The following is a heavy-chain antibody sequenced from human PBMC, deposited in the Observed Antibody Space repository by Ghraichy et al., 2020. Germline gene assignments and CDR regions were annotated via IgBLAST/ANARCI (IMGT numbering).Heavy chain of an antibody. V-gene: IGHV4-34*01. J-gene: IGHJ4*02. CDR2: INHSGST. D-gene: IGHD3-16*02. CDR1: GGSFSGYY. CDR3: ARTTVWGSYLPLDY. Sequence: SETLSLTCAVYGGSFSGYYWSWIRQPPGKGLEWIGEINHSGSTNYNPSLKSRVTISVDTSKNQFSLKLSSVTAADTAVYYCARTTVWGSYLPLDYWGQGTLVTVSS.